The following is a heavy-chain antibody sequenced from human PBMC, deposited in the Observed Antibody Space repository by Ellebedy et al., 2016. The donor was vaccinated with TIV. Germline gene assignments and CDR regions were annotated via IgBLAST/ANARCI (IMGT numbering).Heavy chain of an antibody. J-gene: IGHJ4*02. Sequence: GESLKLSXVASGFSFSSYSMNWVRQAPGKGLQWVSYISSGSSTIYYADSVKGRFTISRDNAKSSLYLQMNSLRAEDTAVYYCASSVHYYDSSGYLNWGQGTLVIVSS. CDR3: ASSVHYYDSSGYLN. V-gene: IGHV3-48*01. D-gene: IGHD3-22*01. CDR2: ISSGSSTI. CDR1: GFSFSSYS.